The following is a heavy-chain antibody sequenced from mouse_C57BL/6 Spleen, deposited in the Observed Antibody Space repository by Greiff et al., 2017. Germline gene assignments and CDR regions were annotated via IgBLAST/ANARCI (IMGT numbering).Heavy chain of an antibody. CDR1: GYTFTSYW. V-gene: IGHV1-64*01. D-gene: IGHD6-2*01. J-gene: IGHJ2*01. Sequence: QVQLQQPGAELVKPGASVKLSCKASGYTFTSYWMPWVKQRPGQGLEWIGMIHPNSGSTNYNEKFKSKATLTVDKSSSTAYMQLSSLTSEDSAVYYCARTARSSEYYFDYWGQGTTLTVSS. CDR3: ARTARSSEYYFDY. CDR2: IHPNSGST.